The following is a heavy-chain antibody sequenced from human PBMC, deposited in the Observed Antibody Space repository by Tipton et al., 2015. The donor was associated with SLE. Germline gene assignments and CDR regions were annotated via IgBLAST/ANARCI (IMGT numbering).Heavy chain of an antibody. CDR1: GFTFADYG. D-gene: IGHD3-3*01. V-gene: IGHV3-49*03. CDR2: IRREVYGETT. J-gene: IGHJ4*02. Sequence: SLRLSCTASGFTFADYGMSWFRQAAGKGLEWVGFIRREVYGETTDYAASVRGRFTISRDDSKSVAYLEMNSLKIEDTAVYYCSRERIMDFGVVTLDSWGPGALVTVSS. CDR3: SRERIMDFGVVTLDS.